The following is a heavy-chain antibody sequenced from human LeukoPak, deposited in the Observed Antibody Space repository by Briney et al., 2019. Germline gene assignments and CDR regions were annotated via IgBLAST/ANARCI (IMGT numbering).Heavy chain of an antibody. V-gene: IGHV3-49*03. D-gene: IGHD2-15*01. CDR1: GFTFGDYA. Sequence: GGSLRLSCTASGFTFGDYAMSWFRQAPGKGLEWVGFIRSKAYGGTTEYAASVKGRFTISRDDSKSIAYLQMNSLKTEDTAVYYCTVVAAIPYYYYGMDVWGQGTTVTVSS. J-gene: IGHJ6*02. CDR3: TVVAAIPYYYYGMDV. CDR2: IRSKAYGGTT.